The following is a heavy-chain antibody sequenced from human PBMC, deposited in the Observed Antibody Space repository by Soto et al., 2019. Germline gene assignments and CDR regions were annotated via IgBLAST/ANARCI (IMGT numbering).Heavy chain of an antibody. CDR1: GETFPSKY. CDR3: ARTLVMGADFYYYYGMDV. D-gene: IGHD1-26*01. Sequence: APVEGFSKEPGETFPSKYMYSVGQDTGQRLEWMGIINPSGGSTSYAQKFQGRVTMTRDTSTSTVYMELSSLRSEDTAVYYCARTLVMGADFYYYYGMDVWGQGTTVTVSS. J-gene: IGHJ6*02. V-gene: IGHV1-46*01. CDR2: INPSGGST.